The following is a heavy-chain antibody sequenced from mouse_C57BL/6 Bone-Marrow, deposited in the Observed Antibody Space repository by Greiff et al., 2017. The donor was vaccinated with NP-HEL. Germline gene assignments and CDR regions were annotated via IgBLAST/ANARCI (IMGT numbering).Heavy chain of an antibody. J-gene: IGHJ4*01. CDR2: VWWDDDQ. CDR1: GFSLSTFGMG. V-gene: IGHV8-8*01. Sequence: QVTLKVCGPGILQPSQTLSLTCSFSGFSLSTFGMGVGWIRQPSGKGLEWLANVWWDDDQYYNPALKSRLTISKDTSKNQVFLKIANVDTADTATYYCARRLLDYAMDYWGQGTSVTVSS. D-gene: IGHD1-2*01. CDR3: ARRLLDYAMDY.